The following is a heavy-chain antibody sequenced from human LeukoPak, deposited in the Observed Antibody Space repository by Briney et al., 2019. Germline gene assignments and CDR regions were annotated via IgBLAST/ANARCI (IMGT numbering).Heavy chain of an antibody. J-gene: IGHJ4*02. CDR2: IRSDGNSI. CDR1: GFQLSDYW. D-gene: IGHD1-1*01. CDR3: ARVGSTYFYS. V-gene: IGHV3-74*01. Sequence: GGSLRLSCAASGFQLSDYWMHWVRQAPGKGLEWVSRIRSDGNSISYADSARGRFTISRDNTKNTLYLQMNSLRAEDTAVYFCARVGSTYFYSWGQGALVTVSS.